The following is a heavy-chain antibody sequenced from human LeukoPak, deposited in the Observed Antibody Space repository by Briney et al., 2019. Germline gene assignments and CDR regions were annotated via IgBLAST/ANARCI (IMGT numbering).Heavy chain of an antibody. D-gene: IGHD6-25*01. CDR3: ARLGDSSGWTYFDY. J-gene: IGHJ4*02. CDR2: IYPGDSNI. CDR1: GYSFTSYW. Sequence: GESLKISCKGSGYSFTSYWIGWVRQMPGKGLEWMGIIYPGDSNIRYSPSFQGQVTISADKSITTAYLQWSSLKASDTAMYYCARLGDSSGWTYFDYWGQGTLVTVSS. V-gene: IGHV5-51*01.